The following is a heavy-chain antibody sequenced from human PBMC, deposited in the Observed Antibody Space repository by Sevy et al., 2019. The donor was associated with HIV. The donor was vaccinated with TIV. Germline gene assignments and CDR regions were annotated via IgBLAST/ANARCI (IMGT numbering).Heavy chain of an antibody. V-gene: IGHV1-46*01. CDR2: INPSGGGT. CDR1: GYTFTSYY. CDR3: ARVESCGGDCYYSDY. Sequence: ASVKVSCKASGYTFTSYYIHWVRQAPGQGLECMGIINPSGGGTNYAQKFQGRVTFTRDTSTSTVYMELSSLRAEDTAVYYCARVESCGGDCYYSDYSGQGTEVTVSS. D-gene: IGHD2-21*02. J-gene: IGHJ4*02.